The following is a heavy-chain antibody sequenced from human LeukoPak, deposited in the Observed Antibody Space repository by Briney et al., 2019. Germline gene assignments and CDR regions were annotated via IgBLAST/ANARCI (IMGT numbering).Heavy chain of an antibody. Sequence: ASVKVSCKASGYTFTGYYMHWVRQAPGQGLEWMGWINPNSGGTNYAQKFQGRVTMTRDTSISTAYMELSSLRSDDTAVYYCSTAFGVVDFDYWGQGTLVTASS. D-gene: IGHD3-3*01. CDR1: GYTFTGYY. J-gene: IGHJ4*02. CDR3: STAFGVVDFDY. CDR2: INPNSGGT. V-gene: IGHV1-2*02.